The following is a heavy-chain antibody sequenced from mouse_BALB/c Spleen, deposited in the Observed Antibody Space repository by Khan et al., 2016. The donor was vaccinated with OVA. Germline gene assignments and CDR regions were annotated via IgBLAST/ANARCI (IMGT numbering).Heavy chain of an antibody. V-gene: IGHV14-3*02. CDR3: AGRSRK. CDR2: IDTPNGNT. Sequence: EVQLQQSGAELVKSGATVKLSCTASGLNIKDTYMHWLKQCPEQGLEWIGRIDTPNGNTNYNQKFQGKATITADTSSNTAYLQITSLTSEDTAVYYGAGRSRKWGQGTTLTVSS. J-gene: IGHJ2*01. CDR1: GLNIKDTY.